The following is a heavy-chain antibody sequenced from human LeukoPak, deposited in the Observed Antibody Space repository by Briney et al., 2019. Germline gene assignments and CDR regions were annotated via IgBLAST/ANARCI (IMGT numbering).Heavy chain of an antibody. D-gene: IGHD2-2*01. V-gene: IGHV3-66*01. Sequence: GGSLRLSCAASGFTVSSNYMSWVRQAPGKGLEWVSVIYSGGSTYYADSVKGRFAISRDNSKNTLYLQMNSLRAEDTAVYYCAKDLKVGYCSSTSCRSFDGMDVWGQGTTVTVSS. CDR1: GFTVSSNY. J-gene: IGHJ6*02. CDR3: AKDLKVGYCSSTSCRSFDGMDV. CDR2: IYSGGST.